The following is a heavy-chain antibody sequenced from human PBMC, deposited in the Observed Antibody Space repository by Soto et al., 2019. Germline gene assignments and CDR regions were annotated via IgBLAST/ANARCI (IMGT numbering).Heavy chain of an antibody. CDR1: GGSINSNGNY. Sequence: QVQLQESGPGLVKPSQTLSLTCTVSGGSINSNGNYWSWIRQHPGKGLEWIGYIYYSGNTYYNPSLKSRVTISGDTSKNQFSLKLSSMTAADTAIYYCARGYSRGYAGNWFHPWGQGALVTVSS. CDR3: ARGYSRGYAGNWFHP. CDR2: IYYSGNT. V-gene: IGHV4-31*03. D-gene: IGHD3-22*01. J-gene: IGHJ5*02.